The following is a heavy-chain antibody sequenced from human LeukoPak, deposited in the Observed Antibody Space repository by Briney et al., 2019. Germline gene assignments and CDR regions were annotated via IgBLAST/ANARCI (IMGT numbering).Heavy chain of an antibody. J-gene: IGHJ4*02. CDR2: INHSGST. V-gene: IGHV4-34*01. Sequence: SETLSLTCAVYGGSFSGYYWTWIRQPQGKGLEWIGEINHSGSTNHNPSLKSRVTISVDTSKNQFSLKLSSVTAADTAVYYCARGRAVTKYQGLIDYWGQGALVTVSS. D-gene: IGHD4-17*01. CDR3: ARGRAVTKYQGLIDY. CDR1: GGSFSGYY.